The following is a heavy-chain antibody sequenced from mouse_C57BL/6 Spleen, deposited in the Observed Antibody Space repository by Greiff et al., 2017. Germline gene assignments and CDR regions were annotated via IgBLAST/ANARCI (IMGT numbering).Heavy chain of an antibody. Sequence: QVQLQQPGTELVKPGASVKLSCKASGYTFTSYWMHWVKQRPGQGLEWIGNINPSNGGTNYNEKFKSKATLTVDTASSTAYMQLSSLTSEDSAVYYCARGGGTAQATGWFAYWGQGTLVTVSA. CDR2: INPSNGGT. V-gene: IGHV1-53*01. CDR3: ARGGGTAQATGWFAY. D-gene: IGHD3-2*02. J-gene: IGHJ3*01. CDR1: GYTFTSYW.